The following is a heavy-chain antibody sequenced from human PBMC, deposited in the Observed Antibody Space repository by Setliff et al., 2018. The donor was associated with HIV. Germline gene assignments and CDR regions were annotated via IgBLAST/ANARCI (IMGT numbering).Heavy chain of an antibody. V-gene: IGHV3-23*01. Sequence: PGESLRLSCAASGFTFFSSALTWVRQAPGKGLEWVSLIQSGGITYYADSVKGRFTISRDNSNNTLSLQMSSLRAEDTAQYYCAKSDYYDFSGSWARKAAIDFWGQGTMVTVSS. CDR1: GFTFFSSA. J-gene: IGHJ3*01. D-gene: IGHD3-22*01. CDR2: IQSGGIT. CDR3: AKSDYYDFSGSWARKAAIDF.